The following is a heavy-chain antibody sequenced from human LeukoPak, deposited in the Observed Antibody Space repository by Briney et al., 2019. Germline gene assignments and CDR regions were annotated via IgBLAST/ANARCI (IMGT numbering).Heavy chain of an antibody. CDR3: ARGSGYSIKGYYYYYGMDV. J-gene: IGHJ6*02. CDR2: ISAYNGNT. D-gene: IGHD6-13*01. CDR1: SYTFTSYG. Sequence: ASVKVSCKASSYTFTSYGISWVRQAPGQGLEWMGWISAYNGNTNYAQKLQGRVTMTTDTSTSTAYMELRSLRSDDTAVYYCARGSGYSIKGYYYYYGMDVWGQGTTVTVSS. V-gene: IGHV1-18*01.